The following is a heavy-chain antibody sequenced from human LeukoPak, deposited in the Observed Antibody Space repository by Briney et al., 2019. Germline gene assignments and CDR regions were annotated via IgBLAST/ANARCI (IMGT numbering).Heavy chain of an antibody. J-gene: IGHJ5*02. CDR2: ISGSGGST. D-gene: IGHD6-19*01. CDR1: GFTFSSYA. V-gene: IGHV3-23*01. Sequence: GGSLRLSCAASGFTFSSYAMSWVRQAPRKGLEWVSSISGSGGSTYYADSVKGRFTISRDNSKNTLYLQMSSLRAEDTAVYYCAKVFQSRGWLLPYDPWGQGTLVTVSS. CDR3: AKVFQSRGWLLPYDP.